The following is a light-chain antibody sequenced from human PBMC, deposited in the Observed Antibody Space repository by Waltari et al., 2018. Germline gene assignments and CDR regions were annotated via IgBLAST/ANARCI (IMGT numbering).Light chain of an antibody. CDR2: AFL. V-gene: IGLV2-14*01. Sequence: QSALTQPASVSGSPGQSITISCTGTRSDVGGYNYVSWYQQHSAKAPKLIIFAFLNRPSGFATRFSGYTSGNTASRTISGRQAADEADYYCSSNTLPNAVGVFGGGTKLTVL. CDR3: SSNTLPNAVGV. J-gene: IGLJ3*02. CDR1: RSDVGGYNY.